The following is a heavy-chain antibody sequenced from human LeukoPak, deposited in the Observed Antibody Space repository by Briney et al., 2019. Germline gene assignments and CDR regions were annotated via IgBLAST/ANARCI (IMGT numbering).Heavy chain of an antibody. V-gene: IGHV3-23*01. Sequence: PGGSLRLSCAASGFTFSSYGMSWVRQAPGKGLEWVSAISGSGGSTYYADSVKGRFTISRDNSKNTLYLQMNSLKAEDTAIYYCAKDPAFRYYGSGSIQYFDYWGQGTLVTVSS. CDR1: GFTFSSYG. J-gene: IGHJ4*02. CDR3: AKDPAFRYYGSGSIQYFDY. D-gene: IGHD3-10*01. CDR2: ISGSGGST.